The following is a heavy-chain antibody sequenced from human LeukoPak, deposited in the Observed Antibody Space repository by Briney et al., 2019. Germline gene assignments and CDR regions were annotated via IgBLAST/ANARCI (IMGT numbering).Heavy chain of an antibody. CDR3: VRETESQRSFDD. CDR2: FSWDGGSK. Sequence: PGGSLRLSCAASGFTFSNYNMNWVRQAPGKGLEWVSLFSWDGGSKYYGDSVKGRFTISRDNSKKSLYLQMSSLRPEDTALYYCVRETESQRSFDDWGQGTLVTVS. D-gene: IGHD5-24*01. J-gene: IGHJ4*02. V-gene: IGHV3-43*01. CDR1: GFTFSNYN.